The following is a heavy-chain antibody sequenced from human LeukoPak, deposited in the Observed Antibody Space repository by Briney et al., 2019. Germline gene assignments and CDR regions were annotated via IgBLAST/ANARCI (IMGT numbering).Heavy chain of an antibody. CDR3: ARDPSGSFSNWFDT. Sequence: SQTLSLTCALSGDSFSSNTAAWHWLRQSPARGVAWLGWTYYRSKLYNDYAVSVKSRMTINPDTSKNQFSLQLNSVTPEDTAVYYCARDPSGSFSNWFDTWGQGTLVTVSS. CDR2: TYYRSKLYN. D-gene: IGHD3-16*01. V-gene: IGHV6-1*01. J-gene: IGHJ5*02. CDR1: GDSFSSNTAA.